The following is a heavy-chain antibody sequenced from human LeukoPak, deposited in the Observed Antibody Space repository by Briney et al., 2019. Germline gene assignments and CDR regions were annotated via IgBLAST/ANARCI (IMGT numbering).Heavy chain of an antibody. V-gene: IGHV4-61*08. CDR3: ARYSGSWYSHFDY. Sequence: PSETLSLTCTVSGGSISSGDYYWSWIRQPPGKGLEWIGYIYYSGNTNYNPSLKSRVTISVDTSKNQFSLKLSSVTAADTAVYYCARYSGSWYSHFDYWGQGTLVTVSS. CDR1: GGSISSGDYY. D-gene: IGHD6-13*01. CDR2: IYYSGNT. J-gene: IGHJ4*02.